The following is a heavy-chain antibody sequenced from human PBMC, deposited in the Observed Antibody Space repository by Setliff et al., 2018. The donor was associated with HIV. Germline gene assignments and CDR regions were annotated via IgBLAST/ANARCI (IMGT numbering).Heavy chain of an antibody. V-gene: IGHV3-43D*03. J-gene: IGHJ3*02. CDR1: GFTFSSYS. CDR3: GKERKSGWNHDAFDI. D-gene: IGHD6-19*01. Sequence: SLRLSCAASGFTFSSYSMHWVRQAPGKGLERVSLISWDGGSTYYADSVKGRFTISRDNSKNSLYLQMNSLRAEDTALYYCGKERKSGWNHDAFDIWGQGTMVTVSS. CDR2: ISWDGGST.